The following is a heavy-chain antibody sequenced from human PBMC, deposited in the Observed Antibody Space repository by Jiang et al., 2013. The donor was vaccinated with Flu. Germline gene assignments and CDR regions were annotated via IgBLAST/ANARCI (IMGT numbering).Heavy chain of an antibody. J-gene: IGHJ4*02. V-gene: IGHV6-1*01. Sequence: AISGDSVSSNSAAWNWIRQSPPRGLEWLGRTYYRSKWYNGYAVSVKSRITINPDTSKNQFSLQLNSVTPEDTAVYYCVREFAGDSGWVTRCFDYWGQGILVTVSS. CDR3: VREFAGDSGWVTRCFDY. CDR1: GDSVSSNSAA. D-gene: IGHD6-19*01. CDR2: TYYRSKWYN.